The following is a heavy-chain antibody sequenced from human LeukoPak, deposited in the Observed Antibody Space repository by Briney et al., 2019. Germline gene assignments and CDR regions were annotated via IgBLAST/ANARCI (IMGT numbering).Heavy chain of an antibody. V-gene: IGHV4-39*07. Sequence: TPSETLSLTCTVSGVSINSNSYYGAWIRQPPGKGLEWIGNIYSTGNTYYNPSLKSRVTISVDTSKNQFSLKLSSVTAADTAVYYCARDGSGYSYGDYFDYWGQGTLVTVSS. CDR2: IYSTGNT. CDR3: ARDGSGYSYGDYFDY. D-gene: IGHD5-18*01. CDR1: GVSINSNSYY. J-gene: IGHJ4*02.